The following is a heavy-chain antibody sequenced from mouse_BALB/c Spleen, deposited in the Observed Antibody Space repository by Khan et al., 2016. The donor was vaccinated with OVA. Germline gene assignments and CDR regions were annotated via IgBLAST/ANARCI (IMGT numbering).Heavy chain of an antibody. CDR2: ISPVSGDP. D-gene: IGHD1-2*01. V-gene: IGHV1-77*01. Sequence: QVQLQQSGAELARPGASVKLSCKASGYTFTDYYINWVKQRTGQGLEWIGEISPVSGDPYYNERFKGKATLTADKSSSTAYMQLSSLPSEASAVYFCARRNYFGYTFAYWGQGTLVTVSA. CDR1: GYTFTDYY. CDR3: ARRNYFGYTFAY. J-gene: IGHJ3*01.